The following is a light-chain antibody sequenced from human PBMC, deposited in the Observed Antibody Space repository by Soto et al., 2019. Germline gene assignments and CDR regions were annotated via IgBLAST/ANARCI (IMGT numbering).Light chain of an antibody. CDR1: QSVSNY. CDR3: QQRRNWPPIT. J-gene: IGKJ5*01. Sequence: EIVLTQSPATLSLSPGERATLSFRASQSVSNYLAWYQQKPGQAPRLLIYDASNRATDIPARFSGSGSGTDFTLTISSLDPEDFAVYYCQQRRNWPPITFGQGTRLEIK. CDR2: DAS. V-gene: IGKV3-11*01.